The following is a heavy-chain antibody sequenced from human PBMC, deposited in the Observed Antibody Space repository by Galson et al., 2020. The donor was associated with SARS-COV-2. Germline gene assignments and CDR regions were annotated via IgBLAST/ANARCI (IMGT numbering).Heavy chain of an antibody. CDR2: IYHSGST. V-gene: IGHV4-4*02. J-gene: IGHJ6*02. CDR3: ARERGDYGDLYYYYYGMDV. CDR1: GGSISSSNW. D-gene: IGHD4-17*01. Sequence: ASETLSLTCAVSGGSISSSNWWSWVRQPPGKGLEWIGEIYHSGSTNYNPSLKSRVTISVDKYKNQFSLKLSSVTAADTAVYYCARERGDYGDLYYYYYGMDVWGQGTTVTVSS.